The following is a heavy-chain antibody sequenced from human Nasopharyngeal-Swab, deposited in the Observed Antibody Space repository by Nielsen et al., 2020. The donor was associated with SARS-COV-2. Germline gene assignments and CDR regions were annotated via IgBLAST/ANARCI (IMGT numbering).Heavy chain of an antibody. Sequence: GGSLRLSCEGSGFTFSRYWMSWVRQAPGKGLEWVADIKQDGSEKYYEDSVKGRFTISRDNAKNSLYLQMNSLRAEDTAVYYCARDKGMRDYVWGSYRSSSYYYYGMDVWGQGTTVTVSS. D-gene: IGHD3-16*02. V-gene: IGHV3-7*01. J-gene: IGHJ6*02. CDR2: IKQDGSEK. CDR3: ARDKGMRDYVWGSYRSSSYYYYGMDV. CDR1: GFTFSRYW.